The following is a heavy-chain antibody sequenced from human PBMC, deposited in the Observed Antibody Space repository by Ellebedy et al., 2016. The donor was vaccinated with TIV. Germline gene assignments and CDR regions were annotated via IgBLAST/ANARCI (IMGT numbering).Heavy chain of an antibody. D-gene: IGHD6-13*01. J-gene: IGHJ5*02. CDR2: INPSGGST. Sequence: ASVKVSXXASGYTFTSYYMHWVRQAPGQGLEWMGIINPSGGSTSYAQKFQGRVTMTRDTSTSTVYMELSSLRSEDTAVYYCAGSSGFSSSWYGWFDPWGQGTLVTVSS. CDR3: AGSSGFSSSWYGWFDP. V-gene: IGHV1-46*01. CDR1: GYTFTSYY.